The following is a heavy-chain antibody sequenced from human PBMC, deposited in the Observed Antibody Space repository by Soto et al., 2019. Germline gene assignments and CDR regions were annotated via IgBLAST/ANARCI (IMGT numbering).Heavy chain of an antibody. D-gene: IGHD2-15*01. Sequence: EVQLLESGGGLVQPGGSLRLSCAASGFTFSSYAMSWVRQAPGKGLEWVSAISGSGGSTYYADSVKGRFTISRDNSKNTLYLPMNSLRAEDTAVYYCAKGPDIVVVVAAPGIFDYWGQGALVTVSS. V-gene: IGHV3-23*01. CDR2: ISGSGGST. CDR3: AKGPDIVVVVAAPGIFDY. J-gene: IGHJ4*02. CDR1: GFTFSSYA.